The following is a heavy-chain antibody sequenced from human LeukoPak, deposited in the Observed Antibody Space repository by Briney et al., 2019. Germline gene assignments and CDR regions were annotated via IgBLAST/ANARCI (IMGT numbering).Heavy chain of an antibody. CDR2: IYYSGST. D-gene: IGHD3-3*01. J-gene: IGHJ4*02. CDR3: ARDNEDFWSGYYYFDY. CDR1: GGSISSHY. V-gene: IGHV4-59*11. Sequence: SETLSLTCTVSGGSISSHYWSWIRQPPGKGLEWIGYIYYSGSTNYNPSLKSRVTISVDTSKNQSSLKLSFVTAADTAVYYCARDNEDFWSGYYYFDYWGQGTLVTVSS.